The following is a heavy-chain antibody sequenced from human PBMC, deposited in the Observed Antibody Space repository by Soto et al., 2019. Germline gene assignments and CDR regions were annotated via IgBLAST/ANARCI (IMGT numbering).Heavy chain of an antibody. CDR3: ARRSVLWLDAFDI. D-gene: IGHD3-16*01. CDR1: GYSFTSYW. V-gene: IGHV5-51*01. Sequence: RESLKISCKGSGYSFTSYWIGWVRQMPGKGLEWMGIIYRGDSDTRYSPSFQGQVTISADKSISTAYLQWSSLKASDTAMYYCARRSVLWLDAFDIWGQGTMVTVSS. J-gene: IGHJ3*02. CDR2: IYRGDSDT.